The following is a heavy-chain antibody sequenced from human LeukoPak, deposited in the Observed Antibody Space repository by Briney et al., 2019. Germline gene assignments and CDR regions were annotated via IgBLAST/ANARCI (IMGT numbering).Heavy chain of an antibody. J-gene: IGHJ4*02. CDR1: GGSISSGDYY. D-gene: IGHD4-17*01. Sequence: SQTLSLTCTVSGGSISSGDYYWSWIRQPPGKGLEWIGYIYYSGSAYYNPSLKSRVTISVDTSKNQFSLRLSSVTAADTAVYYCARGEDYGDTFDYWGQGTLVTVSS. CDR3: ARGEDYGDTFDY. V-gene: IGHV4-30-4*01. CDR2: IYYSGSA.